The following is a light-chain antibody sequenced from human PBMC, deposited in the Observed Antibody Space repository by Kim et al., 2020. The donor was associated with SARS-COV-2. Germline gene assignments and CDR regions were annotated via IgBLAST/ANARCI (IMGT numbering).Light chain of an antibody. J-gene: IGKJ2*01. CDR3: QLYNNCLPVT. CDR1: QSVSSN. CDR2: GSS. V-gene: IGKV3-15*01. Sequence: IVMTQSPATLSVSPGERATLSCRASQSVSSNLAWYQQKPGQAPRLLIYGSSTRATGIPARFSGSGSGTEFTITISSLQSEDFAVYYCQLYNNCLPVTFGQGPKLEI.